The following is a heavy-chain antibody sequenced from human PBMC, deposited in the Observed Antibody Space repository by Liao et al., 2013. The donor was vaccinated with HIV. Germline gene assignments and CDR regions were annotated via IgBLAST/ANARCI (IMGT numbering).Heavy chain of an antibody. Sequence: QVRLQESGPGLVKPSQTLSLTCTVSGGSISSNTYYWGWIRQPPGKGLEWIGSIYYSGSTYYNPSLKSRITISVDTSKNQFSLKLTSVTAADAAIYFCARVAPDYYDSSGYSHFDYWGQGTLVTVSS. V-gene: IGHV4-39*07. CDR3: ARVAPDYYDSSGYSHFDY. CDR1: GGSISSNTYY. D-gene: IGHD3-22*01. CDR2: IYYSGST. J-gene: IGHJ4*02.